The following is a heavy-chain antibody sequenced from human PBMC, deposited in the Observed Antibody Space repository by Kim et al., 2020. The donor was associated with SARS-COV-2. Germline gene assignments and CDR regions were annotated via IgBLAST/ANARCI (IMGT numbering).Heavy chain of an antibody. D-gene: IGHD3-10*01. CDR2: IHYSGST. V-gene: IGHV4-59*08. CDR3: AKYSGSASYFYYYGMDV. CDR1: GGSISRYY. Sequence: SETLSLTCTVSGGSISRYYWSWIRQPPGKGLEWIGYIHYSGSTTCIPSLKSRVTMLVDTSKNRFSLRLISVTAADTAVYYCAKYSGSASYFYYYGMDVLG. J-gene: IGHJ6*01.